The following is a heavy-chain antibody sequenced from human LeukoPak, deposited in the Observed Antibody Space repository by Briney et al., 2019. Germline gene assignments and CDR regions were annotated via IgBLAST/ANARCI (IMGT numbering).Heavy chain of an antibody. CDR1: GFTFSSYG. J-gene: IGHJ6*02. CDR2: IWYDESNK. V-gene: IGHV3-33*01. CDR3: ARSQYYYDSSGYTPSYYYYYGMDV. Sequence: GGSLRLSRAASGFTFSSYGMHWVRQAPGKGLEWVAVIWYDESNKYYADSVKGRFTISRDNSKNTLYLQMNSLRAEDTAVYYCARSQYYYDSSGYTPSYYYYYGMDVWGQGTTVTVSS. D-gene: IGHD3-22*01.